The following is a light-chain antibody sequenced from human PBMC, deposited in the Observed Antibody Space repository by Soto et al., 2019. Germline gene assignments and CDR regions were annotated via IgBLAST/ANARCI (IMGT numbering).Light chain of an antibody. Sequence: QSALTQPASVSGSPGQSITISCAGTMRDVGAYNLVSWYQQHPGRAPQLIIYEVSNRPSGVSNRFSGSKSGNAASLTISGLQAEDEADYYCSSYTRSSSVVFGGGTKVTVL. CDR3: SSYTRSSSVV. J-gene: IGLJ3*02. CDR1: MRDVGAYNL. V-gene: IGLV2-14*01. CDR2: EVS.